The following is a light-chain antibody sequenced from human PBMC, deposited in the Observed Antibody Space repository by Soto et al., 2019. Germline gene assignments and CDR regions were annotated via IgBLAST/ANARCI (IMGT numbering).Light chain of an antibody. V-gene: IGKV3-11*01. CDR3: QQYSNWPPLT. CDR2: EAS. Sequence: EIVLTQSPATLSLSPGERATLSCRASQTVSSSLAWYQQKPGQAPRLLIYEASNRATGIPARFSGSGSGADFTLTISSLEPEDFALYYCQQYSNWPPLTFGGGTKVEI. CDR1: QTVSSS. J-gene: IGKJ4*01.